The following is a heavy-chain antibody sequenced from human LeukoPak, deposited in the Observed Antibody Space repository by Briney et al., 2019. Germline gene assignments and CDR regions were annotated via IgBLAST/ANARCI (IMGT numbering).Heavy chain of an antibody. V-gene: IGHV3-74*03. Sequence: QAGGSLRLSCAASGFTFSNYWMHWVRQAPGKGLVWVSHINYDGSSTTYADSVKGRVTISRDNAKNTLYLQMNSLRVEDTAVYYCSRSTVSLVDWGQGTRVTVSS. J-gene: IGHJ4*02. CDR1: GFTFSNYW. D-gene: IGHD4-17*01. CDR3: SRSTVSLVD. CDR2: INYDGSST.